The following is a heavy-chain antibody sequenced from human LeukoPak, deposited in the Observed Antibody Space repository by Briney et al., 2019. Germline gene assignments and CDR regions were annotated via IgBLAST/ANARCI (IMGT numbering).Heavy chain of an antibody. J-gene: IGHJ6*03. Sequence: GGSLRLSCAASGFTFSSYWMHWVRQAPGKGLVWVSRINSDGSSTSYADSVKGRFTISRDNAKNTLYLQMNSLRSEDTAVYYCARGPGGGSYQRDYYYYYYYMDVWGKGTTVTVSS. CDR1: GFTFSSYW. V-gene: IGHV3-74*01. D-gene: IGHD1-26*01. CDR3: ARGPGGGSYQRDYYYYYYYMDV. CDR2: INSDGSST.